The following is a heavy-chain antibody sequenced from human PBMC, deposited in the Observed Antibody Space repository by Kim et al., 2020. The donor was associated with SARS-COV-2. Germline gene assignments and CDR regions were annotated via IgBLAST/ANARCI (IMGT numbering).Heavy chain of an antibody. CDR2: ISSSSSYI. CDR1: GFTFSSYS. V-gene: IGHV3-21*01. D-gene: IGHD2-2*02. J-gene: IGHJ6*02. Sequence: GGSLRLSCAASGFTFSSYSMNWVRQAPGKGLEWVSSISSSSSYIYYADSVKGRFTISRDNAKNSLYLQMNSLRAEDTAVYYCARDLKSSCSSTSCYIFPRYGMDVWGQGTTVTVSS. CDR3: ARDLKSSCSSTSCYIFPRYGMDV.